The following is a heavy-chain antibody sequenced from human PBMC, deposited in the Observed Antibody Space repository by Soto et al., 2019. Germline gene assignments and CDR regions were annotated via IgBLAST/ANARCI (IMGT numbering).Heavy chain of an antibody. D-gene: IGHD6-19*01. Sequence: QITLKESGPTLVKPTQTLTLTCTFSGFSLSSTRMAVGWIRQPPGKALEWLALIYWDDDKRYSPFLKSRLTITKDTSTNQVVLTMSNMDPVDTAIYYCAHIVVSGLGYYFDYWGQGTLVTVSS. CDR1: GFSLSSTRMA. CDR2: IYWDDDK. CDR3: AHIVVSGLGYYFDY. V-gene: IGHV2-5*02. J-gene: IGHJ4*02.